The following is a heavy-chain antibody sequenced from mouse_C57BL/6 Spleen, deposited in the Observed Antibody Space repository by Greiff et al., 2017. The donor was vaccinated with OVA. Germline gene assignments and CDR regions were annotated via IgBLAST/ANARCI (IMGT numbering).Heavy chain of an antibody. V-gene: IGHV1-82*01. D-gene: IGHD4-1*01. J-gene: IGHJ2*01. CDR3: ARLGRVYYFDY. CDR2: IYPGDGDT. CDR1: GYAFSSSW. Sequence: QVQLKESGPELVKPGASVKISCKASGYAFSSSWMNWVKQRPGKGLEWIGRIYPGDGDTNYNGKFKGKATLTADKSSSTAYMQLSSLTSEDSAVYFCARLGRVYYFDYWGQGTTLTVSS.